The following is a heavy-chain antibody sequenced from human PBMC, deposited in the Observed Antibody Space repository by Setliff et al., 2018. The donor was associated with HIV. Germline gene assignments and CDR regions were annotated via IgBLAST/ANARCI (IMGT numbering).Heavy chain of an antibody. V-gene: IGHV4-59*11. J-gene: IGHJ2*01. D-gene: IGHD3-10*01. CDR2: IHYSGIT. CDR1: GGSISGHY. Sequence: SETLSLTCTVSGGSISGHYWSWIRQPSGKGLEWTGSIHYSGITHYNPSLKSRLTMSVDTSKNQVSLKLTSVTAADTAVYFCARVMHHPSGNFDLWGRGTLVTVSS. CDR3: ARVMHHPSGNFDL.